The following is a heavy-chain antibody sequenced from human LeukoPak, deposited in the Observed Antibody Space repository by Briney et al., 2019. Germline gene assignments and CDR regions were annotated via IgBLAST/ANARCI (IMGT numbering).Heavy chain of an antibody. Sequence: GGSLRLSCAASGFTFSSYAMSWVRQAPGKGLEWVSAISGSCGSTYYADSVKGRFTISRDNSKNTLYLQMNSLRAEDTAVYYCAKQIPHYDSSGYYNHPFDYWGQGTLVTVSS. J-gene: IGHJ4*02. V-gene: IGHV3-23*01. CDR1: GFTFSSYA. D-gene: IGHD3-22*01. CDR2: ISGSCGST. CDR3: AKQIPHYDSSGYYNHPFDY.